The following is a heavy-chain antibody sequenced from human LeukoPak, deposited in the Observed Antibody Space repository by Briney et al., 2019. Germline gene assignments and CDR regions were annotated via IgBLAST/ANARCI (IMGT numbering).Heavy chain of an antibody. CDR2: IYYSGST. V-gene: IGHV4-39*01. CDR1: GGSIISSNYY. Sequence: SETLSLTCTVSGGSIISSNYYWGWIRQPPGKGLEWIGSIYYSGSTYYKSSLKSRITISVDTSKNQFSLKLSSVTAADTAVYYCARNVTGGSSGYGRFDYWGQGNLVTVSS. J-gene: IGHJ4*02. CDR3: ARNVTGGSSGYGRFDY. D-gene: IGHD3-22*01.